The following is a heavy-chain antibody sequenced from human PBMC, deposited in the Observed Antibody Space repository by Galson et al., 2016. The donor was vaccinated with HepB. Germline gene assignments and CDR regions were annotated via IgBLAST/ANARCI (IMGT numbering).Heavy chain of an antibody. CDR2: IYYTGHT. Sequence: ETLSLTCTVSGGSISSSSYYWGWIRQPLGKGLEWIGSIYYTGHTYYNPSLKRRVTISIDTSKNQFSLKLTSVTAADTAVYYCWRHELDSRVGYYYDMDVWGPGTTVTVSS. CDR1: GGSISSSSYY. D-gene: IGHD1-1*01. CDR3: WRHELDSRVGYYYDMDV. V-gene: IGHV4-39*01. J-gene: IGHJ6*02.